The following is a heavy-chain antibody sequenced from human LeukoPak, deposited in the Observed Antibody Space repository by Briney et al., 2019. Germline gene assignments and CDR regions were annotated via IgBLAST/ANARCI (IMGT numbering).Heavy chain of an antibody. D-gene: IGHD2-2*01. CDR2: IYPGDSDT. CDR1: GYSFTSYW. J-gene: IGHJ1*01. CDR3: AITGYCSSTSCRMETEYFQH. V-gene: IGHV5-51*01. Sequence: RESLKISCKGSGYSFTSYWIGWVRQMPGKGLEWMGIIYPGDSDTRYSPSFQGQVTISADKSISTAYLQWSSLKASDTAMYYCAITGYCSSTSCRMETEYFQHWGQGTLVTVSS.